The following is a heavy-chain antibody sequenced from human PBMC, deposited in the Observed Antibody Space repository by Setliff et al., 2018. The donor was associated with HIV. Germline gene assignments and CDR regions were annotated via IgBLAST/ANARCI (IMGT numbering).Heavy chain of an antibody. CDR1: GGSISSNSYY. V-gene: IGHV4-39*01. CDR2: IYYSGST. J-gene: IGHJ4*01. Sequence: SETLSLTCTVSGGSISSNSYYWGWFRQPPGKGLEWIGSIYYSGSTYYTPSLKSRVTISVDTSQNQFSLKLNSVTAADTAVYYCARVFVDTAVLRVLEYYFDSWGRGTLVTVSS. D-gene: IGHD5-18*01. CDR3: ARVFVDTAVLRVLEYYFDS.